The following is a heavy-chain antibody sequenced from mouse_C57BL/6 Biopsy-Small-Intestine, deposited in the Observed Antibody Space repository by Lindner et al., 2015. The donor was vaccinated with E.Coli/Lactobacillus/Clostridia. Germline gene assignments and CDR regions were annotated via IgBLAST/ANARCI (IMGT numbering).Heavy chain of an antibody. D-gene: IGHD2-1*01. J-gene: IGHJ4*01. Sequence: SVKVSCKASGGTLSRYSISWVRQAPGQGLEWMGRIFPLLGIAHYAQDFQDRVTISADKSTHTAYLELRSPRSDDTAVYYCARDREDYYGTEYVVRLDPWGQGTLVTVSS. V-gene: IGHV1-61*01. CDR2: IFPLLGIA. CDR3: ARDREDYYGTEYVVRLDP. CDR1: GGTLSRYS.